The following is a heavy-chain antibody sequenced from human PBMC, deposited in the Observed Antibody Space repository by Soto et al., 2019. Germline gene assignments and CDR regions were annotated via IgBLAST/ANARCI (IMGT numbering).Heavy chain of an antibody. J-gene: IGHJ4*02. V-gene: IGHV1-69*02. CDR2: IIPILGIA. CDR1: GGTFSSYT. CDR3: ARATDVLPHDH. Sequence: QVQLVQSGAEVKKPGSSVKVSCKASGGTFSSYTISWVRQAPGQGLEWMGRIIPILGIANYAQKFQGRVTXTVXKAQSTADMELSGLRADDTAVYCCARATDVLPHDHWGQGTLVTGSS. D-gene: IGHD3-10*01.